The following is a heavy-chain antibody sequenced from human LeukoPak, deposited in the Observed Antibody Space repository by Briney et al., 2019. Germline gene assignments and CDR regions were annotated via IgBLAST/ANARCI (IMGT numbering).Heavy chain of an antibody. CDR3: ARLSLLLAGFDP. J-gene: IGHJ5*02. CDR2: IYSSGST. D-gene: IGHD3-10*01. CDR1: GGSIRNYY. Sequence: SETLSLTCTVSGGSIRNYYWSWLRQPAGKGLEWIGRIYSSGSTNYNPSLKSRVTMSVDTSTNQLSLKLSSVTAADTAVYYCARLSLLLAGFDPWGQGTLVTVSS. V-gene: IGHV4-4*07.